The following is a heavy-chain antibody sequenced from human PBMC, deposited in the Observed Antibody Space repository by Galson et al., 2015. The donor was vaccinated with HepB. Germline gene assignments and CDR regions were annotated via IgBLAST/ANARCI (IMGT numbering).Heavy chain of an antibody. J-gene: IGHJ6*02. CDR1: GASSTDYS. CDR3: ARARAGRTGGERRPARLYYYGLDV. Sequence: ETLSLTCGVNGASSTDYSWTWVRQSPGKGLEWIGEITHSGASYYSPALKSRVTISLDRSWAQFSLHLTSVTAADTAVYFCARARAGRTGGERRPARLYYYGLDVWGPGTSVTVSS. CDR2: ITHSGAS. V-gene: IGHV4-34*01. D-gene: IGHD5-24*01.